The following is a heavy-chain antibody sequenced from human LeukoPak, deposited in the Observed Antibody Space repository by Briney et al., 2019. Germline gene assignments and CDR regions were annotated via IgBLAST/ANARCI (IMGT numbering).Heavy chain of an antibody. CDR2: ISYDGSNK. Sequence: PGGSLRLSCAASGFTFSSYAMHWVRQAPGKGLEWVAVISYDGSNKYYADSVKGRFTISGDNSKNTLYLQMNSLRAEDTAVYYCARDRGYHDTHYYYYMDVWGKGTTVTVSS. CDR3: ARDRGYHDTHYYYYMDV. D-gene: IGHD3-22*01. J-gene: IGHJ6*03. CDR1: GFTFSSYA. V-gene: IGHV3-30*01.